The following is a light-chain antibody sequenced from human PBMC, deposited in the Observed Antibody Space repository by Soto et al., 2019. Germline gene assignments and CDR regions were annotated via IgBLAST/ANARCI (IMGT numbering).Light chain of an antibody. CDR3: AAWDDGLGDSIV. J-gene: IGLJ3*02. CDR2: NNN. V-gene: IGLV1-44*01. Sequence: QAVVTQPPSASGTPGQRVTISCSGSSSNIGSNTVNWYQQVPGTAPKLLIYNNNQRPSGVPDRFSGSKSGTSASLAIDGLQSEDEADFYCAAWDDGLGDSIVFGGGTKLTVL. CDR1: SSNIGSNT.